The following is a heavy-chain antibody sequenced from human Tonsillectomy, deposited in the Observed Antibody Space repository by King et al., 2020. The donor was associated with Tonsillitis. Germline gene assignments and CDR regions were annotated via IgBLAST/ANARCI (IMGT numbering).Heavy chain of an antibody. Sequence: VQLVESGGGLVQPGGSLKLSCAASGFTFSGSAMHWVRQASGKGLEWVGRIRSKANSYATAYAASVKGRFTISRDDSKHTAYLQMNSLKTEDTAVYYCTRSETGVFDYWGQGTLVTVSS. CDR2: IRSKANSYAT. J-gene: IGHJ4*02. D-gene: IGHD7-27*01. CDR1: GFTFSGSA. CDR3: TRSETGVFDY. V-gene: IGHV3-73*01.